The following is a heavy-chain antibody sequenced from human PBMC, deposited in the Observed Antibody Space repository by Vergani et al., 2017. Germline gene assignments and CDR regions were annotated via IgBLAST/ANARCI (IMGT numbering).Heavy chain of an antibody. CDR2: INHSGST. Sequence: QVQLQQWGAGLLKPSETLSLTCAVYGGSFSGYYWSWVRQPPGKGLEWIGEINHSGSTNYNPSLKSRVTISVDTSKNQFSLTLTSVTAADTAVYYCASDTHSGQGADRWGQGILVTVTS. V-gene: IGHV4-34*01. J-gene: IGHJ5*02. CDR1: GGSFSGYY. CDR3: ASDTHSGQGADR. D-gene: IGHD6-19*01.